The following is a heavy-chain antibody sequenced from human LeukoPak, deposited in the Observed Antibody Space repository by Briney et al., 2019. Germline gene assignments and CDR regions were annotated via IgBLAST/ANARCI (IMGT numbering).Heavy chain of an antibody. CDR2: INPNSGDT. CDR1: GYTFTGYH. V-gene: IGHV1-2*06. Sequence: ASVKVSCKASGYTFTGYHMHWVRQAPGQGLEWMGRINPNSGDTNYAQKFQGRVTMTRDTSISTAYMELSRLRSDDTAVYYCARERSGSSSSLDYWGQGTLVTVSS. J-gene: IGHJ4*02. CDR3: ARERSGSSSSLDY. D-gene: IGHD6-6*01.